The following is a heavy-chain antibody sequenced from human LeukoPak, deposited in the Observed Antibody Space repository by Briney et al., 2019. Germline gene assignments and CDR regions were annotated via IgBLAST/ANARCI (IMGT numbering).Heavy chain of an antibody. D-gene: IGHD6-13*01. CDR2: MSYDGSNK. Sequence: PGRSLRLSCAASGFTFSSYAMHWVRQAPGKGLEWVVVMSYDGSNKYYADSVKGRFTISRDNSKNTLYLQMNSLRAEDTAVYYCAKTPAADTGYWGQGTLVTVSS. J-gene: IGHJ4*02. CDR1: GFTFSSYA. CDR3: AKTPAADTGY. V-gene: IGHV3-30-3*02.